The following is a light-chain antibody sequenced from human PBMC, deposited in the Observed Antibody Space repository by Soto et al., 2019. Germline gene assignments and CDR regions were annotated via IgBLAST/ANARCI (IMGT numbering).Light chain of an antibody. Sequence: QSVLTQPPSVSGAPGQRVTISCTGSSSNIGSTYDVQWYQQLPGTAPKLLIPGNTDRPSGVPDRFSGSKSGTSASLASTGLQADDEADYYCQSYDDILSVHYVFGTWTKLTVL. J-gene: IGLJ1*01. CDR3: QSYDDILSVHYV. CDR2: GNT. CDR1: SSNIGSTYD. V-gene: IGLV1-40*01.